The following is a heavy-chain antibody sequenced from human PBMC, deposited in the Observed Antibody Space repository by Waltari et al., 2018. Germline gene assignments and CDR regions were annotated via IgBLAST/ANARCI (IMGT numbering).Heavy chain of an antibody. D-gene: IGHD3-10*01. Sequence: EVQLVESGGGFVQPGGSLKLSCAASGFTFSGSAMHWVRQASGKGLEWVGRIRITANSSATANASSVKGSFTSASDDSKNTAYLQMNSLKTEYTAVYYCTRLTVQGVNYWGQGTLVTVSS. CDR1: GFTFSGSA. J-gene: IGHJ4*02. CDR2: IRITANSSAT. CDR3: TRLTVQGVNY. V-gene: IGHV3-73*01.